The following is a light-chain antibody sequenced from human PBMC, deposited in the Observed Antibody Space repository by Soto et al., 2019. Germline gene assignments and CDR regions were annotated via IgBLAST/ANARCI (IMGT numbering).Light chain of an antibody. V-gene: IGKV1-5*01. J-gene: IGKJ1*01. CDR1: QSISSW. CDR3: QQSHNTWT. Sequence: DIKMSHSPSTLSASIGDRVIITCRASQSISSWLAWYQQKPGKAPKLLIYDASSLESGVPSRFSGSGSGTDFTLTISSLQSEDFATYYCQQSHNTWTFGQGTKVDVK. CDR2: DAS.